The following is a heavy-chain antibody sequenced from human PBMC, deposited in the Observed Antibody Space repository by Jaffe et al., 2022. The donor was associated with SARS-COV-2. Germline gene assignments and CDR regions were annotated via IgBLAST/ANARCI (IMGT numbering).Heavy chain of an antibody. Sequence: QVQLVQSGAEVKKPGASVKVSCKASGYTFTGYYMHWVRQAPGQGLEWMGWINPNSGGTNYAQKFQGWVTMTRDTSISTAYMELSRLRSDDTAVYYCARDAVGTVGSGPEGFDYWGQGTLVTVSS. D-gene: IGHD6-19*01. CDR2: INPNSGGT. J-gene: IGHJ4*02. CDR3: ARDAVGTVGSGPEGFDY. CDR1: GYTFTGYY. V-gene: IGHV1-2*04.